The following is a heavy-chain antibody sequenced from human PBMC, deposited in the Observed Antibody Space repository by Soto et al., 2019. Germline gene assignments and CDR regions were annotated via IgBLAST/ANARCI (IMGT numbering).Heavy chain of an antibody. J-gene: IGHJ6*03. V-gene: IGHV4-39*01. CDR1: GGSISSSSYY. D-gene: IGHD2-15*01. CDR3: ARHQAATPFYYYMDV. Sequence: QLQLQESGPGLVKPSETLSLTCTVSGGSISSSSYYWGWIRQPPGKGLAWIGSIYYSGSTYYNPSLKSRVTISLYTSKKHFPLKRRSLTAAATAVYYCARHQAATPFYYYMDVWGKGTTVTVSS. CDR2: IYYSGST.